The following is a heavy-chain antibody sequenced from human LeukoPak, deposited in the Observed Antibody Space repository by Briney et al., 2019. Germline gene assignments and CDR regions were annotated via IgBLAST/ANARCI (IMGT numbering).Heavy chain of an antibody. CDR2: IQYDGSKT. D-gene: IGHD2-21*01. J-gene: IGHJ5*02. CDR3: ARDVDTSNHMSIFDP. Sequence: GGSLRLSCAGSGFTFSHYGMHWVRQAPGKGLEWVAGIQYDGSKTYYGDSVKGRFSISRDNSGNTLYLQMSSLRAEDAAVYSCARDVDTSNHMSIFDPWGQGTLVTVSS. V-gene: IGHV3-33*01. CDR1: GFTFSHYG.